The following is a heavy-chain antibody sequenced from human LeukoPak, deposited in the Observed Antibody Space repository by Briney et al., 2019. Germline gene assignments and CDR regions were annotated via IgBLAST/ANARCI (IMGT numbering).Heavy chain of an antibody. J-gene: IGHJ4*02. CDR2: INPNSGDR. CDR3: AREGWDQRDTAAFDH. Sequence: ASVKVSCKASGYTFTGHYMHWAGQAPGQGLEWMGWINPNSGDRNSAQKFQGRVTMTRDTSISTVYMELSRLAPDDTAVYYCAREGWDQRDTAAFDHWGQGTLVTVSS. D-gene: IGHD6-19*01. CDR1: GYTFTGHY. V-gene: IGHV1-2*02.